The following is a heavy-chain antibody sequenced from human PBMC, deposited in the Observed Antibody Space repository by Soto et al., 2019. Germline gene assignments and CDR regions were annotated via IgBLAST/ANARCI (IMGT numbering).Heavy chain of an antibody. CDR1: GVTGSSNY. V-gene: IGHV3-53*04. D-gene: IGHD2-2*01. Sequence: GLFLRLSCAASGVTGSSNYMSWVRQAPGKGLEWVSVIYSGGSTYYADSVKGRFTISRHNSKNTLYLQMNSLRAEDTAVYYCASSLGYCSSTSCYEADYWGQGTLVTVSS. CDR2: IYSGGST. J-gene: IGHJ4*02. CDR3: ASSLGYCSSTSCYEADY.